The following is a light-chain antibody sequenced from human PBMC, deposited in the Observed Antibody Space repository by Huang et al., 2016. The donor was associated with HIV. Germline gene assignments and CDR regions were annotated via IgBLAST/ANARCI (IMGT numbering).Light chain of an antibody. J-gene: IGKJ1*01. CDR1: HSLLHSDGNTY. CDR3: MQGTHCPQT. V-gene: IGKV2-30*02. CDR2: KVS. Sequence: DVVLTQSPLFMRVTLGQPASISCKTRHSLLHSDGNTYLNWFLQRPGQSPRRLIYKVSCRAFGVPARFSGSGSGADFTLTIRRVEAGDIGVCYCMQGTHCPQTFGQGTKVEVK.